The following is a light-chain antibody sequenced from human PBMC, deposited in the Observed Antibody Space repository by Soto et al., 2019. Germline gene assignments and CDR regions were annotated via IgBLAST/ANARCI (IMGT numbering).Light chain of an antibody. J-gene: IGLJ3*02. CDR1: SGHNRYA. Sequence: QSVLTQPPSASASLGASVKLTCTLSSGHNRYAIAWHQQQPEKGPRYLMKLNSDGSHSKGDGIPDRFSGSSSGAERSLTISSLQYEDEADYHSQTWSTDIRVFGGGTKLTVL. CDR2: LNSDGSH. V-gene: IGLV4-69*01. CDR3: QTWSTDIRV.